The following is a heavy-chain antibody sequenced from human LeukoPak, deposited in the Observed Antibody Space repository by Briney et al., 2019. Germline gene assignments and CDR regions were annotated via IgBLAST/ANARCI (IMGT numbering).Heavy chain of an antibody. CDR2: INPNSGGT. V-gene: IGHV1-2*02. J-gene: IGHJ4*02. CDR1: GYTITGYY. CDR3: ARALWFGELLYMDY. D-gene: IGHD3-10*01. Sequence: ASVKVSCKASGYTITGYYMHWVRQAPGQGLEWMGWINPNSGGTNYAQKFQGRVTMTRDTSISTAYMELSRLRSDDTAVYYCARALWFGELLYMDYWGQGTLVTVSS.